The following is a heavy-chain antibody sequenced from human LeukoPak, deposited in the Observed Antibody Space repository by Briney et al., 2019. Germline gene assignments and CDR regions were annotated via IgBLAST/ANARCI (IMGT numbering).Heavy chain of an antibody. J-gene: IGHJ3*01. Sequence: GGSLRLPCAASGFTFDDYAMHWVRQAPGKGLEWVSGISYSSGSIVYVDSVKGRFTISRDNAKNSLYLQMNSLRVEDTALYYCAKDRGGSSELGDAFDVWGQGTMVRVSS. V-gene: IGHV3-9*01. D-gene: IGHD1-26*01. CDR3: AKDRGGSSELGDAFDV. CDR2: ISYSSGSI. CDR1: GFTFDDYA.